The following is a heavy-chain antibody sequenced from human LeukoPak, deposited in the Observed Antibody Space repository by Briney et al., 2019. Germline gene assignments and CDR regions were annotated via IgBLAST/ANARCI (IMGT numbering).Heavy chain of an antibody. CDR1: GGSFSGYY. CDR2: INHSGST. D-gene: IGHD6-19*01. CDR3: ARSFLGGWYYFDY. Sequence: SETLSLTCAVYGGSFSGYYWSWIRQPPGKGLEWIGEINHSGSTNYNPSLKSRVTISVDTSKDQFSLKLSSVTAADTAVYYCARSFLGGWYYFDYWGQGTLVTVSS. J-gene: IGHJ4*02. V-gene: IGHV4-34*01.